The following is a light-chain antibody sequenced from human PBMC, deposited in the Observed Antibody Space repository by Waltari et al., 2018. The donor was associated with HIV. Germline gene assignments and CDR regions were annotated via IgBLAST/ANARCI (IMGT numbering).Light chain of an antibody. CDR3: QQYKNWPLT. CDR2: DAS. CDR1: QSVSTS. J-gene: IGKJ4*01. Sequence: EIVMTQSPGPQSVSPGEGASLSCRASQSVSTSLAWYQQKPGQTPTLIVYDASTRATGVPDRFSGGGSGTDFTLTISSLQSEDFAVYYCQQYKNWPLTFGGGTKVETK. V-gene: IGKV3D-15*01.